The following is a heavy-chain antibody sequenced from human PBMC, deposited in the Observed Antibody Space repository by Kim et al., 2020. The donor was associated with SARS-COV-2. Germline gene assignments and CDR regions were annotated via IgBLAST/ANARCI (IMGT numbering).Heavy chain of an antibody. CDR3: ARTPSYYYGMDV. CDR2: K. V-gene: IGHV3-33*01. J-gene: IGHJ6*02. Sequence: KYYAESVKGRFTISRDKSKHTLYLQMNSLRAEDTAVYYCARTPSYYYGMDVWGQGTTVTVSS.